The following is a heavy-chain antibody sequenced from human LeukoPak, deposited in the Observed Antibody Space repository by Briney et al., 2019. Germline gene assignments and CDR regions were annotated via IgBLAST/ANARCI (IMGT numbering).Heavy chain of an antibody. CDR2: IYHSGST. V-gene: IGHV4-38-2*02. J-gene: IGHJ6*03. Sequence: SETLSLTCTVSGYSISSGYYWGWIRQPPGKGLEWIGSIYHSGSTYYNPSLKSRVTISVDTSKSQFSLKLSSVTAADTAVYYCATINYYYYYMDVWGKGTTVTVSS. CDR1: GYSISSGYY. CDR3: ATINYYYYYMDV.